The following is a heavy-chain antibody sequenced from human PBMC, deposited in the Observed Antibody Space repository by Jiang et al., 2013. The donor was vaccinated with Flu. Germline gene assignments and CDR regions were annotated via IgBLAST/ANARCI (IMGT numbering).Heavy chain of an antibody. V-gene: IGHV1-69*01. Sequence: GAEVKKPGSSVKVSCKASGGTFSSYAISWVRQAPGQGLEWMGGIIPIFGTANYAQKFQGRVTITADESTSTAYMELSSLRSEDTAVYYCARGMEFYYDFWSGYYGMDVWGQGTTVTVSS. J-gene: IGHJ6*02. CDR3: ARGMEFYYDFWSGYYGMDV. D-gene: IGHD3-3*01. CDR1: GGTFSSYA. CDR2: IIPIFGTA.